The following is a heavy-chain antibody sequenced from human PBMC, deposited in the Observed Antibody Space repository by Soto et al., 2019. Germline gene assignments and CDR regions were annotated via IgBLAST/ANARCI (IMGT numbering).Heavy chain of an antibody. V-gene: IGHV4-39*02. CDR1: GGSISRSSYY. CDR2: IYYSGST. J-gene: IGHJ4*02. CDR3: AKDRPRRTSGYFFDY. D-gene: IGHD1-1*01. Sequence: SETLSLTCTVSGGSISRSSYYWGWIRQPPGKGLEWIGSIYYSGSTYYNPSLKSRVTISVDTSKNQFSLKLSSVTAADTAVYYCAKDRPRRTSGYFFDYWGQGTPVTVSS.